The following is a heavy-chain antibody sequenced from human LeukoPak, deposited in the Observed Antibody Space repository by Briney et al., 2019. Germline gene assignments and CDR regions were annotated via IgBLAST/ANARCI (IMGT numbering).Heavy chain of an antibody. CDR3: ARDRGSYRGDFDY. CDR2: IIPIFGTA. J-gene: IGHJ4*02. CDR1: GGTFSSYA. V-gene: IGHV1-69*06. D-gene: IGHD1-26*01. Sequence: SVKVSCKASGGTFSSYAISWVRQAPGQELEWMGGIIPIFGTANYAQKFQGRVTITADKSTSTAYMELSSLRSEDTAVYYCARDRGSYRGDFDYWGQGTLVTVSS.